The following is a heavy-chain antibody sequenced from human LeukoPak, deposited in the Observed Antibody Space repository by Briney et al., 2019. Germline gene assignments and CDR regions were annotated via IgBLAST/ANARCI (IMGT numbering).Heavy chain of an antibody. CDR1: GFTFSSYW. Sequence: AGGSLRLSCAASGFTFSSYWMHWVRQAPGKGLVWVSRINSDGSSTSYADSVKGRFTISRDNSKNTLYLQMNSLRAEDTAVYYCAKEAGPYCSSTSCYGYYYYMDVWGKGTTVTISS. CDR2: INSDGSST. V-gene: IGHV3-74*01. J-gene: IGHJ6*03. D-gene: IGHD2-2*01. CDR3: AKEAGPYCSSTSCYGYYYYMDV.